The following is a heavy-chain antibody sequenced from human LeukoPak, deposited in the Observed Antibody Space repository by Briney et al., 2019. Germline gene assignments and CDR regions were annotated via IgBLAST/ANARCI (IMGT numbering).Heavy chain of an antibody. V-gene: IGHV3-66*01. CDR2: IYSGGNT. Sequence: GGSLRLSCAASGFTVSSNYMSWVRQAPGKGLEWVSVIYSGGNTYYADSVKGRFTISRDKSKNTLYLQMNSLRAEDTAVYYCARDPVNTWGQGTLVTVSS. J-gene: IGHJ5*02. CDR3: ARDPVNT. CDR1: GFTVSSNY.